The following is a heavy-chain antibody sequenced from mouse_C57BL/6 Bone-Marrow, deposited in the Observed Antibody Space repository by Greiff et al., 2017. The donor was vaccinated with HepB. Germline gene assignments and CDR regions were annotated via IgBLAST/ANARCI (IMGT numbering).Heavy chain of an antibody. Sequence: EVHLVESGPGLVKPSPSLSLSCSVTGYSITSCYYWNWIRQFPGNKLECMGFIRYDGSNNYNPSFKNRNSITPDTSKNQFFLQLNSVTTEDTATYYCASQRGDYYGSSLWGFEVWGTGTTVTVSS. V-gene: IGHV3-6*01. CDR3: ASQRGDYYGSSLWGFEV. J-gene: IGHJ1*03. CDR2: IRYDGSN. CDR1: GYSITSCYY. D-gene: IGHD1-1*01.